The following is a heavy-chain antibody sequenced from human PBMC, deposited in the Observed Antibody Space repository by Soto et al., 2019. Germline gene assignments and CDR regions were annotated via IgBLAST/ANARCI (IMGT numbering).Heavy chain of an antibody. CDR2: ISSSSSTI. CDR1: GFTFSSYS. V-gene: IGHV3-48*01. Sequence: GGSLRLSCAASGFTFSSYSMNWVRQAPGKGLEWVSYISSSSSTIYYADSVKGRFTISRDNAKNSLYLQMNSLRAEDTAVYYCARWYCSSTSCYVGGYYYYMDVWGKGTTVTVSS. D-gene: IGHD2-2*01. CDR3: ARWYCSSTSCYVGGYYYYMDV. J-gene: IGHJ6*03.